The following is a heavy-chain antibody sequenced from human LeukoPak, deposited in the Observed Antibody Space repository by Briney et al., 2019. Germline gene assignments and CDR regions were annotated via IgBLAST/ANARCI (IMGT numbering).Heavy chain of an antibody. J-gene: IGHJ4*02. CDR3: ARGQGPIVAGHEDV. Sequence: ASVKVSCKASGYTFTGYYMHWVRQAPGQGLEWMGWINLNSGGTNYAQKFQGRVTMTRDTSISTAYMELSRLRSDDTAVYYCARGQGPIVAGHEDVWGQGTLVTVSS. CDR1: GYTFTGYY. V-gene: IGHV1-2*02. D-gene: IGHD5-12*01. CDR2: INLNSGGT.